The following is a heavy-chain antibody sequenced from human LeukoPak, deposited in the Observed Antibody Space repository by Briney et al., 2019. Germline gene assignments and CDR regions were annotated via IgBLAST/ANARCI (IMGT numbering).Heavy chain of an antibody. CDR1: GFTFSSYS. Sequence: GVSLRLSCAASGFTFSSYSMNWVRQAPGKGLEWVSSISSSSSYIYYADSVKGRFTISRDNAKNSLYLQMNSLRAEDTAVYYCARGLRDYYMDVWGKGTTVTVSS. CDR2: ISSSSSYI. CDR3: ARGLRDYYMDV. V-gene: IGHV3-21*01. J-gene: IGHJ6*03.